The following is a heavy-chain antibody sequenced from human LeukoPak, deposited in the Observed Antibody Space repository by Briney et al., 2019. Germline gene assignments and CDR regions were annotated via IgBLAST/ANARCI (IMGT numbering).Heavy chain of an antibody. J-gene: IGHJ4*02. V-gene: IGHV4-59*08. CDR2: IYYSGST. Sequence: MPSETLSLTCTVSGGSISSYYWSWIRQPPGKGLEWIGYIYYSGSTNYNPSLKSRVTISVDTSKNQFSLKLSSVTAADTAVYYCARHYYGSGSPDYWGQGTLVTVSS. CDR1: GGSISSYY. CDR3: ARHYYGSGSPDY. D-gene: IGHD3-10*01.